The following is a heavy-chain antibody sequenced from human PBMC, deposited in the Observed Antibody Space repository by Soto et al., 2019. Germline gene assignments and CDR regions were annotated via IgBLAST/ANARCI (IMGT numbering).Heavy chain of an antibody. CDR3: AKTANGWFSAFDI. Sequence: PGGSLRLSCAASGFTVSSNYMSWVRRAPGKGLEHVSVIYTGGTTFYTDSVKGRFTISRDNSKNTLYLQMNSLRAEDTAVYYCAKTANGWFSAFDIWGQGTMVTVSS. J-gene: IGHJ3*02. D-gene: IGHD6-19*01. CDR1: GFTVSSNY. CDR2: IYTGGTT. V-gene: IGHV3-53*01.